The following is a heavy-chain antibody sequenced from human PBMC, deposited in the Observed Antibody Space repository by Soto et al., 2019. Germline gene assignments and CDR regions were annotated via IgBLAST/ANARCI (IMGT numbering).Heavy chain of an antibody. CDR3: AKKVNSGPGSQYFDY. D-gene: IGHD3-10*01. Sequence: PGGSLRLSCAASGFTFSSYSMSWVRQAPGKGLEWVSGFRTGGDDGTTYYADSVKGRFTISRDNSKNTLFLQMNSLRAEDTAIYYCAKKVNSGPGSQYFDYWGQGTLVIVSS. V-gene: IGHV3-23*01. CDR1: GFTFSSYS. J-gene: IGHJ4*02. CDR2: FRTGGDDGTT.